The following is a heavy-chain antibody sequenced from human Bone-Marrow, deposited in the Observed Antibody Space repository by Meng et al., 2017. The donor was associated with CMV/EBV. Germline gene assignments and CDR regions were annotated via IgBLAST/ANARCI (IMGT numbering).Heavy chain of an antibody. D-gene: IGHD1-26*01. J-gene: IGHJ4*02. V-gene: IGHV4-59*12. CDR3: ARALPGGAVDY. CDR1: GGSISSYY. CDR2: IYYSGST. Sequence: SETLSLTCTVSGGSISSYYWSWIRQPPGKGLEWIGSIYYSGSTYYNPSLKSRVTISVDTSKNQFSLKLSSVTAADTAVYYCARALPGGAVDYWGQGTLVTVSS.